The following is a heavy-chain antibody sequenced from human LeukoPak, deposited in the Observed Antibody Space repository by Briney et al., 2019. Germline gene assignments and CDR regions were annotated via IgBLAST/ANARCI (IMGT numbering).Heavy chain of an antibody. J-gene: IGHJ6*04. CDR3: AELGITMIGGV. Sequence: GGSLRLSCAASEFSVSSNYMSWVRQAPGKGLEWVSYISNSGGVIYYADSVKGRFTISRDNAKNSLYLQMNSLRAEDTAVYYCAELGITMIGGVWGKGTTVTISS. V-gene: IGHV3-11*04. CDR1: EFSVSSNY. D-gene: IGHD3-10*02. CDR2: ISNSGGVI.